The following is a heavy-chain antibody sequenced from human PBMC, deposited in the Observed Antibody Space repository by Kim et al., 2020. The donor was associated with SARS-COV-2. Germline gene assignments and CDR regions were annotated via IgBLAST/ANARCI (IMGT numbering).Heavy chain of an antibody. Sequence: GGSLRLSCAASGFTFSSYSMNWVRQAPGKGLEWVSDISSSSSTIYYADSVKGRFTISRDNAKNSLYLQMNSLRDEDTAVYYCAREGIGSSWYAISPLDYWGQGTLVTVSS. CDR3: AREGIGSSWYAISPLDY. D-gene: IGHD6-13*01. CDR1: GFTFSSYS. CDR2: ISSSSSTI. J-gene: IGHJ4*02. V-gene: IGHV3-48*02.